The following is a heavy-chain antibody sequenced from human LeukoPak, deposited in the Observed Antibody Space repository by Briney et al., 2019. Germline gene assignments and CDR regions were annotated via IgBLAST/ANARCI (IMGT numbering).Heavy chain of an antibody. CDR1: GFTFDDYA. J-gene: IGHJ6*03. D-gene: IGHD3-10*01. CDR3: ARVRGFGELHPTYYYYYMDV. Sequence: GGSLRLSCAASGFTFDDYAMHCVRQAPGKGLEWVAFIRYDGSNKYYADSVKGRFTVSRDNSKNTLYLQMKSLRAEDTAVYYCARVRGFGELHPTYYYYYMDVWGKGTTVTVSS. CDR2: IRYDGSNK. V-gene: IGHV3-30*02.